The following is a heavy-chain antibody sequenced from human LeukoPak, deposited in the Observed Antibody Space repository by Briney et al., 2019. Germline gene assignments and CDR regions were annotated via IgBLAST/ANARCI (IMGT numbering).Heavy chain of an antibody. J-gene: IGHJ4*02. Sequence: GASVKVSCKASGGTFSSYAISWVRQAPGQGLEWMGGIIPIFGTANYAQKFQGRVTITTDESTSTAYMELSSLRSEDTAVYYCAKGSIAAPRAQGYWGQGTLVTVSS. CDR3: AKGSIAAPRAQGY. CDR1: GGTFSSYA. D-gene: IGHD6-6*01. CDR2: IIPIFGTA. V-gene: IGHV1-69*05.